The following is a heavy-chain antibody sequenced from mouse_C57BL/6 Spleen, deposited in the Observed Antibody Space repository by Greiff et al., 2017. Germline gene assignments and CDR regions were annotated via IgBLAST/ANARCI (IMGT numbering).Heavy chain of an antibody. D-gene: IGHD1-1*01. CDR2: ISSGSSTI. V-gene: IGHV5-17*01. CDR3: ARPLYYGSSPWFAY. Sequence: EVQWVESGGGLVKPGGSLKLSCAASGFTFSDYGMHWVRQAPEKGLEWVAYISSGSSTIYYADTVKGRFTISRDNAKNTLFLQMTSLRSEDTAMYYCARPLYYGSSPWFAYWGQGTLVTVSA. CDR1: GFTFSDYG. J-gene: IGHJ3*01.